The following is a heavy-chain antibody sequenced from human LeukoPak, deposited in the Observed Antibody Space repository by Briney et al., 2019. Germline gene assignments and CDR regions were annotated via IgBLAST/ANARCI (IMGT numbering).Heavy chain of an antibody. D-gene: IGHD5-24*01. CDR1: GFTFSSYG. Sequence: GRSLRLSCAASGFTFSSYGMHWVRQAPGKGPEWVAVISYDGSNKYYADSVKGRFTISRDSSKNTLYLQMNSLRAEDTAMYYCAKNRREMATILVDYWGQGTLVTVSS. V-gene: IGHV3-30*18. CDR3: AKNRREMATILVDY. J-gene: IGHJ4*02. CDR2: ISYDGSNK.